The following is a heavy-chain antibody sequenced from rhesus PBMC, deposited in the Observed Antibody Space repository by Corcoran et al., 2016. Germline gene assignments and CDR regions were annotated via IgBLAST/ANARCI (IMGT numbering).Heavy chain of an antibody. D-gene: IGHD1-44*01. CDR2: RRCSGGST. Sequence: QVQLQESGPGLVKPSETLSLTCAVSGGSFSGYYWGWIRQPPGKGLEWVGYRRCSGGSTDYHPRLQSLVTMSTAPASNQFSLQLSSVTAADTALYDCARAKWELVFDYWGQGVLVTVSS. CDR1: GGSFSGYY. J-gene: IGHJ4*01. V-gene: IGHV4-165*01. CDR3: ARAKWELVFDY.